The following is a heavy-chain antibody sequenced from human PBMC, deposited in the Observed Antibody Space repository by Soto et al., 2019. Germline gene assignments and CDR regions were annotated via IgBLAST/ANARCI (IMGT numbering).Heavy chain of an antibody. CDR2: IYYSGST. CDR1: GGSISSSSYY. V-gene: IGHV4-39*01. J-gene: IGHJ4*02. D-gene: IGHD5-12*01. Sequence: QLQLQESGPGLVKPSETLSLTCTVSGGSISSSSYYWGWIRQPPGKGLEWIGSIYYSGSTYYNPSLKSRVTISVDTSKNQFSLKLSSVTAADTAVYYCARLSLDGYNTLDYWGQGTLVTVSS. CDR3: ARLSLDGYNTLDY.